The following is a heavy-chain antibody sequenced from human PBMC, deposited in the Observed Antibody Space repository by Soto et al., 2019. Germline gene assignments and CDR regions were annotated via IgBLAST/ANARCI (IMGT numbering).Heavy chain of an antibody. CDR3: ARVEGFFPAFDY. Sequence: QVQLVQSGADVKKPGTSMKVSCKASGYSFTRYDINWVRQVPGQGLEWMGWMNPNSGNTGYAQKSXGRXTMTRNTSIATAYMELSNLRPDDTAVYYCARVEGFFPAFDYWGQGNLVTVSS. CDR1: GYSFTRYD. V-gene: IGHV1-8*01. J-gene: IGHJ4*02. CDR2: MNPNSGNT.